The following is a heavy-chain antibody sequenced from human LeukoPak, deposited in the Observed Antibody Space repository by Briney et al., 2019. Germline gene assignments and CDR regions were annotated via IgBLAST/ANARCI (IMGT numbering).Heavy chain of an antibody. J-gene: IGHJ4*02. Sequence: GGSLRLSCAASGFTFSNYDMHWVRQATGKGLEWVSAIGRAGDTYYPDSVKGRFTISRDNAKNTLYLQMNSLRAEDTAVYYCARDVRGDSGYGNPFDYWGQGTLVTVSS. CDR1: GFTFSNYD. CDR3: ARDVRGDSGYGNPFDY. CDR2: IGRAGDT. V-gene: IGHV3-13*01. D-gene: IGHD5-12*01.